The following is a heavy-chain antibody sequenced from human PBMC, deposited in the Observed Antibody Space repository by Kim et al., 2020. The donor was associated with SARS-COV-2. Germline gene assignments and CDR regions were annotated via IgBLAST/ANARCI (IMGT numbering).Heavy chain of an antibody. CDR2: T. J-gene: IGHJ4*02. V-gene: IGHV3-23*01. CDR3: AKALPTNSFDY. Sequence: TYYADSVKGRFTISRDNSKNTLYLQMNSLRAEDTAVYYCAKALPTNSFDYWGQGTLVTVSS.